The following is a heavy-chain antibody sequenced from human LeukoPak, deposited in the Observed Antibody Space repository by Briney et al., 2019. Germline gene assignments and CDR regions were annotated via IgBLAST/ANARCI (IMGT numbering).Heavy chain of an antibody. V-gene: IGHV3-7*04. D-gene: IGHD5-24*01. CDR2: IKEDGSEK. J-gene: IGHJ4*02. Sequence: GGSLRLSRAASGFTFSAFWMTWVRQAPGKGLEWVASIKEDGSEKFYVDSVKGRFTISRDNAKKSLYPQMNSLAAEDAAVYYCARGRDNVYWGQGTLVTVSS. CDR3: ARGRDNVY. CDR1: GFTFSAFW.